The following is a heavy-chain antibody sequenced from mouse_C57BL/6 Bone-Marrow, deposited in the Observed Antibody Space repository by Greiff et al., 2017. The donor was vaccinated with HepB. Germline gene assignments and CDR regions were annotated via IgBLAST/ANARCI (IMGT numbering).Heavy chain of an antibody. CDR3: ARDTKMVKGVWYFDY. V-gene: IGHV5-4*01. CDR1: GFTFSSYA. D-gene: IGHD2-3*01. J-gene: IGHJ2*01. Sequence: EVKLVESGGGLVKPGGSLKLSCAASGFTFSSYAMSWVRQTPEKRLEWVATISDGGSYTYYPDNVKGRFTISRDNAKNNLYLQMSHLKSEDTAMYYCARDTKMVKGVWYFDYWGQGTTLTVSS. CDR2: ISDGGSYT.